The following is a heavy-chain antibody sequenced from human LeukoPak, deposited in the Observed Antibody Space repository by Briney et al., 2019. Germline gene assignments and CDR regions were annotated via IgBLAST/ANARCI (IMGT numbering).Heavy chain of an antibody. D-gene: IGHD6-19*01. Sequence: PGGSLRLSCAASGFTFSGSAIHWVRHSSGKGLEWVGHIDKKDNFYATTSAASVTGRFTISRDNSKNTLYLQMNSLIAEDTAVYYCAKGGIAVTGRYYFDCWGQGTPVTVSS. CDR2: IDKKDNFYAT. V-gene: IGHV3-73*01. CDR3: AKGGIAVTGRYYFDC. CDR1: GFTFSGSA. J-gene: IGHJ4*02.